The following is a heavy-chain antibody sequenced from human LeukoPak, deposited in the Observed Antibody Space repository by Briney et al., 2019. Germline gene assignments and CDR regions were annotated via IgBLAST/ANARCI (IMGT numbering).Heavy chain of an antibody. V-gene: IGHV3-48*02. CDR3: ARDPRARDYYYYGMDV. CDR2: ISSSSSTI. J-gene: IGHJ6*02. D-gene: IGHD6-6*01. CDR1: GFTFSSYS. Sequence: PGGSLRLSCAASGFTFSSYSMNWVRQAPGKGLEWVSYISSSSSTIYYADSVKGRFTISRDNAKNSLYLQMNSLRDEDTAVYYCARDPRARDYYYYGMDVWGQGTTVTVSS.